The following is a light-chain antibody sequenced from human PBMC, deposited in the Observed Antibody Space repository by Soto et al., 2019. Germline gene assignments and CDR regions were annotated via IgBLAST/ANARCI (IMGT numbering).Light chain of an antibody. CDR2: KAS. CDR3: QHYNSYSEE. CDR1: QTISSW. Sequence: DIQMTQSPSNLSGSVGDRVTITCRASQTISSWLAWYQQKPGKAPKLLIYKASTLKSGVPSRFSGSGSGTEFTLTISSMQPDDFATYYCQHYNSYSEEFGQGTKVELK. V-gene: IGKV1-5*03. J-gene: IGKJ1*01.